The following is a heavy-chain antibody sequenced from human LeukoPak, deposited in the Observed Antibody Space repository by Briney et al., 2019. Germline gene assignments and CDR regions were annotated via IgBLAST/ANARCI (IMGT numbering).Heavy chain of an antibody. CDR1: GGSISSYY. V-gene: IGHV4-4*07. Sequence: KPSETLSLTCTVSGGSISSYYWSWIRQPPGKGLEWIGRIYTSGSTNYNPSLKSRVTMSVDTSENQFSLKLSSVTAADTAVYYCARAPSGSAHYYYYYYMDVWGKGTTVTVSS. CDR3: ARAPSGSAHYYYYYYMDV. J-gene: IGHJ6*03. CDR2: IYTSGST. D-gene: IGHD1-26*01.